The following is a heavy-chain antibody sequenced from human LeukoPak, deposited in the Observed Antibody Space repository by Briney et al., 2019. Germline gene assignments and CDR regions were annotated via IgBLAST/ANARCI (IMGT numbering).Heavy chain of an antibody. D-gene: IGHD1-26*01. V-gene: IGHV3-21*01. CDR2: ISSSSSYI. CDR1: RFTFSSYS. CDR3: AKDLRSSADSKMGAADY. Sequence: GGSLRLSCAASRFTFSSYSMNWVRQAPGKGLEWVSSISSSSSYIYYADSVKGRFTISRDSSKNTLYLQMNSLRAEDTAVYYCAKDLRSSADSKMGAADYWGQGTLVTVSS. J-gene: IGHJ4*02.